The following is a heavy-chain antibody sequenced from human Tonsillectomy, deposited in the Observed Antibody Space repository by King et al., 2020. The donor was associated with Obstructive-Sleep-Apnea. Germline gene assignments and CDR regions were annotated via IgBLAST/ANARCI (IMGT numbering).Heavy chain of an antibody. J-gene: IGHJ5*02. V-gene: IGHV4-34*01. CDR1: GGSFSDYY. D-gene: IGHD6-13*01. CDR2: INHSGNT. CDR3: ARGSGAAAVNWFDP. Sequence: VQLQQWGAGLLKPSETLSLTCAVYGGSFSDYYWSWIRQPPGKGLEWIGEINHSGNTNSNPSLKSRVTISVDTSNNQFSLKLGSVTAADTAVYYCARGSGAAAVNWFDPWGQGTLVTVSS.